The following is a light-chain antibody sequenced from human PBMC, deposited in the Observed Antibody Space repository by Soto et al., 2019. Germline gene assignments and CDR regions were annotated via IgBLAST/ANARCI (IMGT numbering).Light chain of an antibody. V-gene: IGKV1-39*01. CDR1: QSISGW. J-gene: IGKJ5*01. CDR3: QQSYTNPLT. Sequence: IPMTQSPSTLSASVGDRVTITCRASQSISGWLAWYQQKPGKAPKLLIYDASSLNSGVPSRFSGGGSGTDFTLAISSLQPEDFATYYCQQSYTNPLTFGQGTRLEIK. CDR2: DAS.